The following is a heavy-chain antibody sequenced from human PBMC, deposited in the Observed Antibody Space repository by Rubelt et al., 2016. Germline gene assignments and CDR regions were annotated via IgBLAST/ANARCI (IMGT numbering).Heavy chain of an antibody. Sequence: GGGVVQPGRSLRLSCAASGFSFRNFGMHWVRQAPGKGLDWVAIIRYDGSNQYYADSVKGRFTISRDNSKNTLYLQMNSLSAEDTAVYYCVSDPRDGDYTLDYWGQGTLVTVSS. D-gene: IGHD4-17*01. CDR1: GFSFRNFG. V-gene: IGHV3-33*01. CDR2: IRYDGSNQ. CDR3: VSDPRDGDYTLDY. J-gene: IGHJ4*02.